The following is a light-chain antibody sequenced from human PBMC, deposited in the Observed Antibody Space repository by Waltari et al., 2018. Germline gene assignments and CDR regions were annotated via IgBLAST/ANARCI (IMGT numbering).Light chain of an antibody. CDR3: QTGGHGTWV. V-gene: IGLV4-69*01. CDR2: VTSDGSH. CDR1: SGHSTNA. Sequence: LVLTQSPPASASLGASVKPTCTLRSGHSTNAIAWRHQQPEKGPRYLMQVTSDGSHSKGAEIPDRFSGSSSGAERYLTISSLQSEDEADYYCQTGGHGTWVFGGGTKLTVL. J-gene: IGLJ3*02.